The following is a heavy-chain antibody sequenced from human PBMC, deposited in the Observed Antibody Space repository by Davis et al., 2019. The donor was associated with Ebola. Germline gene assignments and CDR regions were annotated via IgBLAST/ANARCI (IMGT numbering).Heavy chain of an antibody. D-gene: IGHD5-24*01. J-gene: IGHJ4*02. CDR3: AREMATIAIGPYYFDY. CDR2: ISYDGSNK. CDR1: GFTFSSYA. V-gene: IGHV3-30-3*01. Sequence: PGGSLRLSCAASGFTFSSYAMHWVRQAPGKGLEWVAVISYDGSNKYYADSVKGRFTISRDNSKNTLYLQMNSLRAEDTAVYYCAREMATIAIGPYYFDYWGQGTLVTVSS.